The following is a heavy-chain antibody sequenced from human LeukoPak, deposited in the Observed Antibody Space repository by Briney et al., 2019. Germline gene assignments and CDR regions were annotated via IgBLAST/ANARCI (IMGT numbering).Heavy chain of an antibody. V-gene: IGHV3-53*05. CDR2: ISFDGRNS. CDR1: GFTVSSNY. D-gene: IGHD5-18*01. Sequence: GGSLRLSCAASGFTVSSNYMSWVRQAPGKGLEWVSVISFDGRNSFYADSVKGRFTVSRDNKKKSLFLQMNSLRDEDTALYYCAKARKRGYAYGSVDSWGRGTLVTVSS. CDR3: AKARKRGYAYGSVDS. J-gene: IGHJ4*02.